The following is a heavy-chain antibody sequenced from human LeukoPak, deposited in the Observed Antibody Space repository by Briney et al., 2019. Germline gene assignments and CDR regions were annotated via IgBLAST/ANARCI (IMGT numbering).Heavy chain of an antibody. CDR2: INHSGST. J-gene: IGHJ5*02. V-gene: IGHV4-34*01. CDR1: GGSFSGYY. Sequence: SETLSLTCAVYGGSFSGYYWSWIRQPPGKGLEWIGEINHSGSTNYNPSLKSRVTISVDTSKNQFSLKLSSVTAADTAVYYCARLSITIFGVVIPWGQGTLVTVSS. CDR3: ARLSITIFGVVIP. D-gene: IGHD3-3*01.